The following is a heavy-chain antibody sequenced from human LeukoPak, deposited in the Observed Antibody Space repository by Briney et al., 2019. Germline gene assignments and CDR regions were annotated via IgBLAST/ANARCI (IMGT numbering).Heavy chain of an antibody. CDR3: ARERTYYFDY. Sequence: PSETLSLTCTVSGGSISSGDYYWSWIRQPPGQGLEWIVYIYYRGSTYYNPSLKSRVIISVDTSKNQFSLKLSSMTAADTAVYYCARERTYYFDYWGQGTQVTVSS. J-gene: IGHJ4*02. CDR2: IYYRGST. CDR1: GGSISSGDYY. V-gene: IGHV4-30-4*01.